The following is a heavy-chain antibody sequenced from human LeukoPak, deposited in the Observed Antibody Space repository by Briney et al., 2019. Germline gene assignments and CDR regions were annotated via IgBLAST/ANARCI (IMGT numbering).Heavy chain of an antibody. CDR3: ATGGGFYYGH. D-gene: IGHD3-22*01. J-gene: IGHJ4*02. CDR2: AQGDGRLQ. V-gene: IGHV3-33*08. Sequence: GGSLRLSCAASGFTFNSYVMSWVRQAPGKGLEWVAAAQGDGRLQYYADSVKGRFTISKDISKSTLYVQMNSLRAEDTAVYYCATGGGFYYGHWGQGTLVTVSS. CDR1: GFTFNSYV.